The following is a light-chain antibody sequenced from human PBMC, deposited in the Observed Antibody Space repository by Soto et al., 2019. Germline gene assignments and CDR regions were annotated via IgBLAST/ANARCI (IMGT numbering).Light chain of an antibody. V-gene: IGLV1-44*01. J-gene: IGLJ3*02. CDR2: SNN. CDR1: SSNIGSNA. CDR3: ATWDDSLNGGV. Sequence: QPVLTQPPSASGTPGQRVTISCSGSSSNIGSNAVSWYQQLPGTAPKVLIYSNNQRPSGVPDRFSGSKSGTSASLAISGLQSEDDADYYCATWDDSLNGGVFGGGTQLTVL.